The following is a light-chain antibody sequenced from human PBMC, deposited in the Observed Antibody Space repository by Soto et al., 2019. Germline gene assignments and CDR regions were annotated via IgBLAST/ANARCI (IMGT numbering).Light chain of an antibody. J-gene: IGKJ3*01. Sequence: EIVLTQSPGTLSLSPGERVTLSCRASQSISNNHLAWYQQKPGQAPRLLIHGTSNRATGIPDRFSGSGSGTDFTLTFSRLEPEDFAVYYCQQYGSSPLTFGPGTKVDIK. CDR2: GTS. V-gene: IGKV3-20*01. CDR1: QSISNNH. CDR3: QQYGSSPLT.